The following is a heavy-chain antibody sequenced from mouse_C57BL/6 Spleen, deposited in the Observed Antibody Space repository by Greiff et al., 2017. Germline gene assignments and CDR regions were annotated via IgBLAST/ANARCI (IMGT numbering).Heavy chain of an antibody. Sequence: QVQLQQSGAELVRPGASVTLSCKASGYTFTDYEMHWVKQTPVHGLEWIGAIDPETGGTAYNQKFKGKAILTADKSSSTAYMELRSLTSEDSAVYYCRRGNSNHRAMDYWGQGTSVTVSS. J-gene: IGHJ4*01. V-gene: IGHV1-15*01. CDR2: IDPETGGT. CDR1: GYTFTDYE. D-gene: IGHD2-5*01. CDR3: RRGNSNHRAMDY.